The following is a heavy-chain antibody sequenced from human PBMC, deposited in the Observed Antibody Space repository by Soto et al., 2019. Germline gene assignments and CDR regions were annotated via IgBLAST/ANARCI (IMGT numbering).Heavy chain of an antibody. D-gene: IGHD2-21*02. CDR3: ARGGHVVVVTAALDY. J-gene: IGHJ4*02. Sequence: QVQLVQSGAEVKKPGASVKVSCKASGDTFTDYYIHWVRQAPGQGLEWMGTVNPSGGHTTYAQHFLGRVTMTRDTSTSTLYMELTSLTSADTAVYYWARGGHVVVVTAALDYWGQGSLVTVSS. CDR2: VNPSGGHT. CDR1: GDTFTDYY. V-gene: IGHV1-46*01.